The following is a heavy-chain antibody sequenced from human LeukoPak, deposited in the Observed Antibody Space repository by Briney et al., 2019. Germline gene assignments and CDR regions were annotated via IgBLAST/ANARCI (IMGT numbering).Heavy chain of an antibody. V-gene: IGHV3-73*01. Sequence: GVSQKLSCAPWVFTFSGSAMHGVPRASGKGLEWVRRNTSKANMCATAYAASVKGRLTMSRDDSKNTAYLQMNSLKPEDTGVYYCTRQPMHYYDSSGYYLSDYWGQGTLVTVSS. J-gene: IGHJ4*02. CDR1: VFTFSGSA. CDR3: TRQPMHYYDSSGYYLSDY. D-gene: IGHD3-22*01. CDR2: NTSKANMCAT.